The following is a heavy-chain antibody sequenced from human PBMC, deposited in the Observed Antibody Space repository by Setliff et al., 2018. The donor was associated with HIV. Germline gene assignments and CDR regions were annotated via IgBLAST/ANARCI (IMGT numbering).Heavy chain of an antibody. CDR1: GYTFTGYY. J-gene: IGHJ4*02. D-gene: IGHD3-10*01. Sequence: ASVKVSCKASGYTFTGYYMHWVRQAPGEGLKWMGGFDPEDGETIYAEKFQGRVTMTEDTATDTAYMELSSLRSEDTAVYYCARGVDAGSDYWGQGTLVTVSS. CDR2: FDPEDGET. V-gene: IGHV1-24*01. CDR3: ARGVDAGSDY.